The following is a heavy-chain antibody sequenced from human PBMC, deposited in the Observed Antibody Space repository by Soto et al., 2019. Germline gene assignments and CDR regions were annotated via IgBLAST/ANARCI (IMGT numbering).Heavy chain of an antibody. CDR2: IYNSGST. J-gene: IGHJ1*01. Sequence: QLQLQESGPGLVKPSETLSLTCTVSGGSIRSSNYYWGWIRQPPGKGLEWIGSIYNSGSTYYNPSLKSRVTISVDTSKNQFSLKLSSVTAADTAIYYCASTSIVVVVVANWAGFLHHWGQGTLVSVSS. CDR1: GGSIRSSNYY. D-gene: IGHD2-15*01. CDR3: ASTSIVVVVVANWAGFLHH. V-gene: IGHV4-39*01.